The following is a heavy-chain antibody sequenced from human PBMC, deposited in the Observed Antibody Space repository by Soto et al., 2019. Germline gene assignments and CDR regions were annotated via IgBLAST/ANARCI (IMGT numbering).Heavy chain of an antibody. V-gene: IGHV3-30-3*01. CDR2: ISYDGSNK. Sequence: GGSLRLSCAASGFTFSSYAMHWVRQAPGKGLEWVAVISYDGSNKYYADSVKGRFTISRDNSKNTLYLQMNSLRAEDTAVYYCARSPRAGILTGYPHWFDPWGQGTLVTVSS. J-gene: IGHJ5*02. CDR1: GFTFSSYA. CDR3: ARSPRAGILTGYPHWFDP. D-gene: IGHD3-9*01.